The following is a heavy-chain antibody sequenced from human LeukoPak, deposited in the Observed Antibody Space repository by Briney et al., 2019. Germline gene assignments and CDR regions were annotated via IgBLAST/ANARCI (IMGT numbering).Heavy chain of an antibody. J-gene: IGHJ2*01. CDR3: ASSGYDLDWYFDL. V-gene: IGHV3-21*01. D-gene: IGHD5-12*01. CDR2: MSSSGDSI. CDR1: GFTFSTYA. Sequence: GGSLRLSCAASGFTFSTYAINWVRQAPGKGLQWVSSMSSSGDSIHLADSVKGRFSISRDSANNSLYLQMNSLGAEDTAVYYCASSGYDLDWYFDLWGRGTLVTVSS.